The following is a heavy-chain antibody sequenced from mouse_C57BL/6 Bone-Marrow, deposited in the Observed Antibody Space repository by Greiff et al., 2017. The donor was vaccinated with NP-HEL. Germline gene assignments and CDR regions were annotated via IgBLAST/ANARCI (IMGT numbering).Heavy chain of an antibody. V-gene: IGHV2-5*01. CDR1: GFSLTSYG. CDR2: IWSGGST. Sequence: VQLQESGPGLVQPSQSLSITCTVSGFSLTSYGVHWARQSPGKGLEWLGVIWSGGSTDYNAAFMSRLSITKDNSKSQVFFKMNSLQADDTAIYYCATRKEGYWYFDVWGTGTTVTVSS. J-gene: IGHJ1*03. D-gene: IGHD1-3*01. CDR3: ATRKEGYWYFDV.